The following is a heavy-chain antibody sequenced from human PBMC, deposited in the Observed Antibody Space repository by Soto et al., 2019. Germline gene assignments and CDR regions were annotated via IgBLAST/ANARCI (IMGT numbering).Heavy chain of an antibody. J-gene: IGHJ6*02. D-gene: IGHD1-20*01. CDR3: GRDRLVITGSGRIYYYGMDV. Sequence: SETLSLTCTVSGGSISSYYWSWIRQPPGKGLEWIGYIYYTGSTNYNPSLKSRVTMSVDTSKKQFSLKLSSVTAADTAVYYCGRDRLVITGSGRIYYYGMDVWGQGTTVTVSS. CDR1: GGSISSYY. V-gene: IGHV4-59*01. CDR2: IYYTGST.